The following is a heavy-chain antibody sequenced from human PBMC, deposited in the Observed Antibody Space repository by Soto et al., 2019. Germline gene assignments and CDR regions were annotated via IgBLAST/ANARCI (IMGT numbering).Heavy chain of an antibody. CDR1: GFTFSSYA. Sequence: EVQLLESGGGLVQPGGSLRLSCAASGFTFSSYAMSWVRQAPGKGLEWVSTIGNRGGSTYYADSVKGRFTISRDNSNNTLYLQMNSLRAEDTAVYYCAGLSGYSSSWSQFDYWGQGTLVTVSS. V-gene: IGHV3-23*01. J-gene: IGHJ4*02. CDR3: AGLSGYSSSWSQFDY. CDR2: IGNRGGST. D-gene: IGHD6-13*01.